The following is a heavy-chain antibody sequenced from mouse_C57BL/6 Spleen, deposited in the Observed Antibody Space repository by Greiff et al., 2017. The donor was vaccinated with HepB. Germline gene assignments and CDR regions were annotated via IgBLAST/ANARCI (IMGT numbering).Heavy chain of an antibody. V-gene: IGHV7-3*01. J-gene: IGHJ2*01. Sequence: EVHLVESGGGLVQPGGSLSLSCAASGFTFTDYYMSWVRQPPGKALEWLGFIRNKANGYTTEYSASVKGRFTISRDNSQSILYLQMNAPRAEDSATYYCARSKLYYFDYWGQGTTLTVSS. D-gene: IGHD4-1*01. CDR3: ARSKLYYFDY. CDR1: GFTFTDYY. CDR2: IRNKANGYTT.